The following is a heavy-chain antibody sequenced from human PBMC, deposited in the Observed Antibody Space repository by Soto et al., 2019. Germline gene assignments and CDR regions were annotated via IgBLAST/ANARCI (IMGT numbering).Heavy chain of an antibody. CDR1: GGSISSGGYY. J-gene: IGHJ5*02. V-gene: IGHV4-31*03. CDR3: ARDEIAARGWFDP. CDR2: IYYSGST. D-gene: IGHD6-6*01. Sequence: KPSETLSLTCTVSGGSISSGGYYWSWIRQHPGKGLEWIGYIYYSGSTYYNPSLKSRVTISVDTSKNQFSLKLSSVTAADTAVYYCARDEIAARGWFDPWGQGTLVTVSS.